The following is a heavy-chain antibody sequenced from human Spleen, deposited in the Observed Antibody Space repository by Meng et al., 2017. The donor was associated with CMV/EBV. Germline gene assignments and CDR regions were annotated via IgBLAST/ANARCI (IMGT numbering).Heavy chain of an antibody. CDR3: ARVERGYSGYDYGDYYYGMDV. Sequence: SQTLSLTCAISGDRVSSNSAAWNWIRQSPSRGLEWLGRTYYRSKWYNDYAVSVKSRITINPDTSKNQFSLQLNSVTPEDTAVYYCARVERGYSGYDYGDYYYGMDVWGQGTTVTVSS. V-gene: IGHV6-1*01. D-gene: IGHD5-12*01. J-gene: IGHJ6*02. CDR2: TYYRSKWYN. CDR1: GDRVSSNSAA.